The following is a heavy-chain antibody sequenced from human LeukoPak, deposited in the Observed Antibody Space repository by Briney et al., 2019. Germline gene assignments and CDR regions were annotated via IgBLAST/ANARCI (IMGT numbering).Heavy chain of an antibody. V-gene: IGHV1-69*05. CDR1: GGTFGSYA. J-gene: IGHJ4*02. Sequence: SVKVSCKASGGTFGSYAISWVRQAPGQGLEWMGRIIPIFGTANYAQKFQGRVTITTDESTSTAYMELSSLRSEDTAVYYCARGSAGLQWLVPHYLDYWGQGTLVSVSS. CDR3: ARGSAGLQWLVPHYLDY. D-gene: IGHD6-19*01. CDR2: IIPIFGTA.